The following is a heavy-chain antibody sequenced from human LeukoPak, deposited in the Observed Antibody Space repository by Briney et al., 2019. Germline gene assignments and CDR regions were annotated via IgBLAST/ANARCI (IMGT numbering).Heavy chain of an antibody. J-gene: IGHJ4*02. Sequence: VASVKVSCKASGYTFTGYYMHWVRQAPGQGLEWMGWINPNSGGTNYAQKFQGRVTMTRDTSISTAYMELSRLRSDDTAVYYCAREGIYYYDSGGYLNDYWGQGTLVTVSS. CDR3: AREGIYYYDSGGYLNDY. CDR1: GYTFTGYY. CDR2: INPNSGGT. V-gene: IGHV1-2*02. D-gene: IGHD3-22*01.